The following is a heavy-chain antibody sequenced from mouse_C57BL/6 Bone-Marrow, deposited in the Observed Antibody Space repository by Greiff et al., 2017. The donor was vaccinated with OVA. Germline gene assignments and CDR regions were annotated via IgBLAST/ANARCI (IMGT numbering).Heavy chain of an antibody. D-gene: IGHD2-4*01. V-gene: IGHV2-2*01. CDR2: IWSGGST. CDR1: GFSLTSYG. CDR3: ARNLGYDYDGGFAY. Sequence: QVQLQQSGPGLVQPSQSLSITCTVSGFSLTSYGVHWVRQSPGKGLEWLGVIWSGGSTDYNAAFISRLSISKDNSKSQVFFKMNSLQADDTAIYYCARNLGYDYDGGFAYWGQGTLVTVSA. J-gene: IGHJ3*01.